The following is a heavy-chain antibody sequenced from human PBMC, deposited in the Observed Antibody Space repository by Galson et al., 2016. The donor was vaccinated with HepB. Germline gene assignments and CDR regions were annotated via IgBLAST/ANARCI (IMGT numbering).Heavy chain of an antibody. D-gene: IGHD3-22*01. Sequence: SVKVSCKASGYTFTNYGISWVRQAPGQGFECMGWISAYNGNTNYAQNLQDRVTMTTDTSTSTAYMELRSLRSDDTAVYYCARRAGDYYDNSGYYYYYNYGMDVWGQRSTVTVCS. CDR2: ISAYNGNT. CDR1: GYTFTNYG. V-gene: IGHV1-18*01. CDR3: ARRAGDYYDNSGYYYYYNYGMDV. J-gene: IGHJ6*02.